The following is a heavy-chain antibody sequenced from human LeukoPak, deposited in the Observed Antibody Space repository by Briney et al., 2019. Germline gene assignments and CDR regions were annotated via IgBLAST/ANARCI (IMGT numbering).Heavy chain of an antibody. V-gene: IGHV3-21*01. CDR2: ISSSSSYI. J-gene: IGHJ6*03. Sequence: GGSLRLSCVASGFTFSSYSMNWVRQAPGKGLEWVSSISSSSSYIYYADSVKGRFTISRDNAKNSLYLQMNSLRAEDTAVYYCARGHDYYYMDVWGKGTTVTVPS. CDR1: GFTFSSYS. CDR3: ARGHDYYYMDV.